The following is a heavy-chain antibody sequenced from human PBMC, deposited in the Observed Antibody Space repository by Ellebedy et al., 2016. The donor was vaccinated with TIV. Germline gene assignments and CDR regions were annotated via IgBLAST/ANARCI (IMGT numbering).Heavy chain of an antibody. CDR1: GGSISTSTYY. J-gene: IGHJ4*02. V-gene: IGHV4-39*07. Sequence: MPSETLSLTCTVSGGSISTSTYYWGWIRQPPGKGLEWIGSIYYSGSTYYNPSLKSRVTISVDTSKNQFSLKLSSVTAADTAVYFCARRSHRNLPPYWGQGTLVTVSS. CDR2: IYYSGST. D-gene: IGHD3-10*01. CDR3: ARRSHRNLPPY.